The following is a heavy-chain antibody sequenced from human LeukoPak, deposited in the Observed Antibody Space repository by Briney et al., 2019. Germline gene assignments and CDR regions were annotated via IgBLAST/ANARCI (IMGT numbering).Heavy chain of an antibody. D-gene: IGHD5-18*01. CDR3: AKDRGIQLWTLDY. Sequence: GGSLRLSCAASGFTFSSYSMNWVRQAPGKGLEWVSYISSSSSTIYYADSVKGRFTISRDSAKNSLYLQMNSLRAEDTAVHYCAKDRGIQLWTLDYWGQGTLVTVSS. CDR1: GFTFSSYS. CDR2: ISSSSSTI. V-gene: IGHV3-48*04. J-gene: IGHJ4*02.